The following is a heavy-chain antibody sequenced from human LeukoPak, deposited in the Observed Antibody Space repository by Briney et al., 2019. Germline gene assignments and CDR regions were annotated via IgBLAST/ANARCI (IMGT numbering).Heavy chain of an antibody. V-gene: IGHV4-30-4*01. J-gene: IGHJ3*02. CDR2: IYYSGST. Sequence: SETLPLTCTVSGGSISSGDYYWSWIRQPPGKGLEWIGYIYYSGSTYYNRSLKSRVTISVDTSKNQFSLKLSSVTAADTAVYYCASDPGIAAAGEGAFDIWGQGTMVTVSS. CDR3: ASDPGIAAAGEGAFDI. CDR1: GGSISSGDYY. D-gene: IGHD6-13*01.